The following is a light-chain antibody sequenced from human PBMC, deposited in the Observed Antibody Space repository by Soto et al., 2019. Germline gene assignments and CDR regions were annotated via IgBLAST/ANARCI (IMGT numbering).Light chain of an antibody. Sequence: DIQMTQSPSSLSAYLGDRVTITCRASQGISNYLAWYQQKPGRLPKLLLFGASTLQSGVPARFSGSGSGTLFTITINGLLPEDVATYYCHKYDRAPFTFGPGTKVDFK. V-gene: IGKV1-27*01. CDR2: GAS. CDR3: HKYDRAPFT. J-gene: IGKJ3*01. CDR1: QGISNY.